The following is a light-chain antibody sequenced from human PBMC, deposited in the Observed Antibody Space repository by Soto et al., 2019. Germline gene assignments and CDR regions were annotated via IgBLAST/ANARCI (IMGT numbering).Light chain of an antibody. CDR3: HQYGSSSIT. CDR2: SAS. J-gene: IGKJ5*01. V-gene: IGKV3-20*01. CDR1: QSVSNSH. Sequence: EIVLTQSPGSXXLSRGERATLSCRASQSVSNSHLAWYQQKPGQAPRLLIYSASSRATGIPDRFSGSGSGTDFTLSISRLEPEDFAVYYCHQYGSSSITLGQRTRLAIK.